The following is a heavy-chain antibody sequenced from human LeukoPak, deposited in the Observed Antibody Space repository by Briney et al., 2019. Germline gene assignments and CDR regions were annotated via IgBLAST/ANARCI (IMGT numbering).Heavy chain of an antibody. J-gene: IGHJ6*03. CDR1: GGSISSSSYY. V-gene: IGHV4-39*07. Sequence: SETLSLTCTVSGGSISSSSYYWGWIRQPPGKGLEWIGSIYYSGSTYYNPSLKSRVTISVDTSKNQFSLKLSSVTAADTAVYYCARVPYGYGYMDVWGKGTTVTVSS. D-gene: IGHD5-18*01. CDR3: ARVPYGYGYMDV. CDR2: IYYSGST.